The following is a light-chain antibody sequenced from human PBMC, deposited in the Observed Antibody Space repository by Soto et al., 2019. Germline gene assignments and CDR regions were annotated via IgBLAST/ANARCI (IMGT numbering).Light chain of an antibody. J-gene: IGKJ1*01. V-gene: IGKV1-5*03. Sequence: IQMTQSPSTLSASVGDRVTFTCRARQSISTWLAWYQQKPGKAPKLLIYKASTLEVGVPSRFSGSGSGTEFTLTINTLQPADFATYYCQQYNSYPWTFGQGTRV. CDR3: QQYNSYPWT. CDR1: QSISTW. CDR2: KAS.